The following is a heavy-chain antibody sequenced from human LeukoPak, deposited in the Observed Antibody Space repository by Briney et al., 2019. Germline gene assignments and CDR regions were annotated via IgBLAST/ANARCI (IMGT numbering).Heavy chain of an antibody. CDR2: ISYDGNDK. J-gene: IGHJ4*02. D-gene: IGHD1-1*01. Sequence: GGSLRLSCAASGFIFSSYGMHWVRQAPGEGLEWVAVISYDGNDKYYADSVKGRFTISRDNSKNTLYLEIDSLRAEDTAVYYCAKDHGNFLYFDYWGQGTPVTVSS. CDR3: AKDHGNFLYFDY. CDR1: GFIFSSYG. V-gene: IGHV3-30*18.